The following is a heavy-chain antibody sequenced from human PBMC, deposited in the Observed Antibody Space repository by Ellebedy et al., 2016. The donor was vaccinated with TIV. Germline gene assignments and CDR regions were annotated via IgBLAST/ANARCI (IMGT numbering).Heavy chain of an antibody. Sequence: GESLKISCAASGFTVSIYYMSWVRQAPGKGLEWVSFLYSGGTTDYADSVKGRFTISRDNSKNTLYLQINSLRAEDTAIYYCARDQGVGWFDSWGQGTLVTVSS. J-gene: IGHJ5*01. CDR1: GFTVSIYY. V-gene: IGHV3-53*01. CDR2: LYSGGTT. CDR3: ARDQGVGWFDS.